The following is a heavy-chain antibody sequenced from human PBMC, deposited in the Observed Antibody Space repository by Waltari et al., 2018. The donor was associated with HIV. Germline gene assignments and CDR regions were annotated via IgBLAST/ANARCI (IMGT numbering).Heavy chain of an antibody. D-gene: IGHD1-1*01. CDR2: ISSSSSTI. J-gene: IGHJ4*02. CDR3: ASSDDDAYFDY. Sequence: EVQLVESGGGLVQPGGSLRLSCAASGFTFSSYSMNWVRQAPGKGLEWVSYISSSSSTIYYADSVKGRFTISRDNAKNSLYLQMNSLRAEDTAVYYCASSDDDAYFDYWGQGTLVTVSS. CDR1: GFTFSSYS. V-gene: IGHV3-48*01.